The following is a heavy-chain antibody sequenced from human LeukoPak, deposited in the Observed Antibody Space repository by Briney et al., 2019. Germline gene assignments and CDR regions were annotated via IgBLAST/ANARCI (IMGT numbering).Heavy chain of an antibody. J-gene: IGHJ4*02. D-gene: IGHD4-17*01. CDR2: INANSGGT. CDR3: AREGDGYYFDY. Sequence: ASVKVSCKASGYTFTGYYIHGVRPAPEQGREWMGRINANSGGTNYAQKFQSRVTMTRDTSISTAYMELSRLRSDDTAVYYCAREGDGYYFDYWGQGTLVTVAS. CDR1: GYTFTGYY. V-gene: IGHV1-2*02.